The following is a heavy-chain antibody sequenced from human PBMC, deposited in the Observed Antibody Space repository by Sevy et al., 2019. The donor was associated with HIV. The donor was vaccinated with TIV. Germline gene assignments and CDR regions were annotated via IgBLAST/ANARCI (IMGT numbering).Heavy chain of an antibody. CDR2: ISYDGSNK. J-gene: IGHJ4*02. D-gene: IGHD5-18*01. CDR1: GFTFSSYG. CDR3: AKDVDTAMGYHGPFDY. Sequence: GGSLRLSCAASGFTFSSYGMHWVRQAPGKGLEWVAVISYDGSNKYYADSVKGRFTISRDNSKNTLYLQMNSLRAEDTAVYYCAKDVDTAMGYHGPFDYWGQGTLVTVSS. V-gene: IGHV3-30*18.